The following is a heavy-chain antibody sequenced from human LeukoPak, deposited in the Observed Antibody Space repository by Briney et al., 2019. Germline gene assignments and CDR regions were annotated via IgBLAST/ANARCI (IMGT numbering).Heavy chain of an antibody. J-gene: IGHJ6*03. V-gene: IGHV1-46*01. Sequence: RASVKVSCKASGYTFTGYYIHWVRQAPGQGLEWMGIINPSGGSTSYAQKFQGRVTMTRDTSTSTVYMELSSLRFEDTAVYYCARASYITMIVVSPYYYMDVWGKGTTVTISS. CDR3: ARASYITMIVVSPYYYMDV. CDR1: GYTFTGYY. D-gene: IGHD3-22*01. CDR2: INPSGGST.